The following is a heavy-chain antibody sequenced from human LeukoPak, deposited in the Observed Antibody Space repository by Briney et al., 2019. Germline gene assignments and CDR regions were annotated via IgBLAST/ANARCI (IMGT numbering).Heavy chain of an antibody. Sequence: GGSLRLSCAASEFSVGSNYMTWVRQAPGKGLEWVSLIYSGGSTYYADSVKGRFTISRDNAKNSLYLQMNSLRAEDTAVYFCARVIVGLPSYFDYWGQGTLVTVSS. CDR1: EFSVGSNY. V-gene: IGHV3-66*01. D-gene: IGHD5-18*01. CDR2: IYSGGST. J-gene: IGHJ4*02. CDR3: ARVIVGLPSYFDY.